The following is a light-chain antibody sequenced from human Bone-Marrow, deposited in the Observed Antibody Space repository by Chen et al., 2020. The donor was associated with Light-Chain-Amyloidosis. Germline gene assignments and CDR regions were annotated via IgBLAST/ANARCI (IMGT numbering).Light chain of an antibody. Sequence: IVLTQSPATLSSAPGERATLSCRASQSVSSYLAWYQQKPGQAPRLLIYDASNRATGIPARFSGSGSGTDFTLTISSLEHEDFAVDYCQQRSNWRTFGQGTKVEIK. CDR1: QSVSSY. J-gene: IGKJ1*01. CDR3: QQRSNWRT. V-gene: IGKV3-11*01. CDR2: DAS.